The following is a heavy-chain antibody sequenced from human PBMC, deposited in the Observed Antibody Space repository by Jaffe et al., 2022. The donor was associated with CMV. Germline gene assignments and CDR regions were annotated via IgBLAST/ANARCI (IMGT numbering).Heavy chain of an antibody. CDR1: GFTFSNAW. CDR3: TTGMIDCSSTSCYVRYYYYYMDV. CDR2: IKSKTDGGTT. J-gene: IGHJ6*03. Sequence: EVQLVESGGGLVKPGGSLRLSCAASGFTFSNAWMSWVRQAPGKGLEWVGRIKSKTDGGTTDYAAPVKGRFTISRDDSKNTLYLQMNSLKTEDTAVYYCTTGMIDCSSTSCYVRYYYYYMDVWGKGTTVTVSS. V-gene: IGHV3-15*01. D-gene: IGHD2-2*01.